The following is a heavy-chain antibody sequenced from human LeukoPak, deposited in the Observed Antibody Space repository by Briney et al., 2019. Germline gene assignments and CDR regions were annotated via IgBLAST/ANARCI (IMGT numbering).Heavy chain of an antibody. J-gene: IGHJ4*02. Sequence: PGGSLRLSCAASGFTFSSYAMSWVRQAPGKGLEWVSAISGSGGSTYYADSVKGRFTISRDNAKNSLYLQMNSLRAEDTAVYYCARDPPLGEWPTRDYWGQGTLVTVSS. CDR2: ISGSGGST. V-gene: IGHV3-23*01. CDR1: GFTFSSYA. D-gene: IGHD3-16*01. CDR3: ARDPPLGEWPTRDY.